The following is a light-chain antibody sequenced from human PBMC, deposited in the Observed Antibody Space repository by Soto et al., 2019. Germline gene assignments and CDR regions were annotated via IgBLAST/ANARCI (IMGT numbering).Light chain of an antibody. J-gene: IGLJ2*01. CDR3: QTWGTGIVV. CDR1: SGHSSYA. Sequence: LVLTQSPSASASLGASVKLTCTLSSGHSSYAIAWHQQQPEKGPRYLMKLDNDGSHFKGDGIPDRFSGSSSGAERYLTISSLQSEDEADYFCQTWGTGIVVFGGGTKVTVL. V-gene: IGLV4-69*01. CDR2: LDNDGSH.